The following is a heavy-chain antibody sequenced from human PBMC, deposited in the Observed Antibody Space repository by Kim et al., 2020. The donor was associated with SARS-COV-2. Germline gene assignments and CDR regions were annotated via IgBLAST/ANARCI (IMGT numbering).Heavy chain of an antibody. CDR2: IKGDGRDK. V-gene: IGHV3-7*01. D-gene: IGHD7-27*01. Sequence: GGSLRLSCAASGFTFSRYWMTWVRQAPGKGLEWVANIKGDGRDKNYMDSVKGRFTISRDNAKNSVYVQMNSLRVEDTAVYYCAKEHWGPEYWGQVILVIV. CDR3: AKEHWGPEY. CDR1: GFTFSRYW. J-gene: IGHJ4*02.